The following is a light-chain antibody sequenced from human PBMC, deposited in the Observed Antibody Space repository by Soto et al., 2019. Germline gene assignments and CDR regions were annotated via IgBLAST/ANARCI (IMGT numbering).Light chain of an antibody. V-gene: IGLV2-11*01. J-gene: IGLJ2*01. Sequence: QSALTQPRSVSGSPGQSVTISCTGTSSDIGSYNRVSWFQQPPGEAPKLIIYDVTKRPSGVPDRFSGSKSGNTASLTISGLQAEDEADYSCCSHADPYPVVFGGGTKLTVL. CDR3: CSHADPYPVV. CDR1: SSDIGSYNR. CDR2: DVT.